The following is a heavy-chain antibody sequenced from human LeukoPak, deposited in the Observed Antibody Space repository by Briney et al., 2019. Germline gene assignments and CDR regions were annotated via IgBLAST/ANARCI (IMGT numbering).Heavy chain of an antibody. Sequence: SETLSLTCTVSGGSISTYYWSWLRQPPGKGLEWIGYIYYSGSTGEYNPSLKSRVTMSVDTSKNQFSLQLSSVAAADTAVYFGVRAVTGMDVWGQGTTVTVSS. CDR1: GGSISTYY. J-gene: IGHJ6*02. D-gene: IGHD2-21*02. CDR3: VRAVTGMDV. V-gene: IGHV4-59*01. CDR2: IYYSGST.